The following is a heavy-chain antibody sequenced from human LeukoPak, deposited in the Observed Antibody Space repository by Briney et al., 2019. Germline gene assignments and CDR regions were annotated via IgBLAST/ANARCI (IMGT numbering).Heavy chain of an antibody. CDR2: IKQDGSEK. CDR3: ARAYYYDSSGYSHYFDY. Sequence: PGGSHRLSCAASGFTFSSYWMSWVRQAPGKGLEWVANIKQDGSEKYYVDPVKGRFTISRDNAKNSLYLQMNSLRAEDTAVYYCARAYYYDSSGYSHYFDYWGQGTLVTVSS. D-gene: IGHD3-22*01. J-gene: IGHJ4*02. CDR1: GFTFSSYW. V-gene: IGHV3-7*01.